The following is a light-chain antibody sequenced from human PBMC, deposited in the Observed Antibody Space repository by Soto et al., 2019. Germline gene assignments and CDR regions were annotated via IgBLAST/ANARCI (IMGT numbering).Light chain of an antibody. CDR3: QQYYIYSRT. CDR2: QAS. V-gene: IGKV1-5*03. Sequence: DIQMTQSPSTLSASVGDRVTITCRASQSISTWLAWYQHKPGKAPKLLIYQASSLEGGVPSRFSGSGSGTEFTLSISSLQPDDFATYYCQQYYIYSRTFGQGTRWIS. J-gene: IGKJ1*01. CDR1: QSISTW.